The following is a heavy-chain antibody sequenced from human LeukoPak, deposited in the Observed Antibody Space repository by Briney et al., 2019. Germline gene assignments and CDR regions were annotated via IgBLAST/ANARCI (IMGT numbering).Heavy chain of an antibody. J-gene: IGHJ4*02. D-gene: IGHD3-22*01. CDR1: GGTFSSYA. CDR3: ARDGAIDYDSSGYLSY. Sequence: SVKVSCKASGGTFSSYAISWVRQAPGQGLEWMGGIIPIFGTANYAQKFQGRVTITADGSTSTAYMELSSLRSEDTAVYYCARDGAIDYDSSGYLSYWGQGTLVTVSS. CDR2: IIPIFGTA. V-gene: IGHV1-69*13.